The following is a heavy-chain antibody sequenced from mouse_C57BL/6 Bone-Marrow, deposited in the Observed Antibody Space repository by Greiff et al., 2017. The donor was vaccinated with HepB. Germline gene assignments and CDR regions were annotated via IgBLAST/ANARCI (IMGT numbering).Heavy chain of an antibody. Sequence: VKLVESGPGLVQPSQSLSITCTVSGFSLTSYGVHWVRQPPGKGLEWLGVIWSGGSTVYNAAFISRLSISKDNSKSQVFFKMNSLQADDTAIYYCAKDYYGSRALDDYAMDYWGQGTSVTVSS. CDR1: GFSLTSYG. J-gene: IGHJ4*01. V-gene: IGHV2-4*01. CDR2: IWSGGST. D-gene: IGHD1-1*01. CDR3: AKDYYGSRALDDYAMDY.